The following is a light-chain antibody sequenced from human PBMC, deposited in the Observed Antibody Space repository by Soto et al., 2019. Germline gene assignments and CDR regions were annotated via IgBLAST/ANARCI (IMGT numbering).Light chain of an antibody. V-gene: IGKV3-20*01. J-gene: IGKJ2*01. Sequence: EIVLTQSPGTLSLSPGERATLSCRASQSVSSSYLAWYQQTPGPAPRLLIYGASSRATGIPDRFSGSGSGTDFTLTISRLEPEDFAVYYWQQYGSSPRTFGQGTKLEIK. CDR2: GAS. CDR3: QQYGSSPRT. CDR1: QSVSSSY.